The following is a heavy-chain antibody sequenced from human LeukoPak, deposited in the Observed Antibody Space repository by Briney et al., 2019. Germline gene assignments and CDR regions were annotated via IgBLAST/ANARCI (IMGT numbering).Heavy chain of an antibody. J-gene: IGHJ4*02. V-gene: IGHV3-23*01. CDR1: GFTFSKYG. CDR2: ISGSGGRT. Sequence: TGGSLRLSCAASGFTFSKYGMSWVRQAPGKGLEWVSGISGSGGRTYYADSVKGRFTISRDNSKNTLYLQMNSLRAEDTAVYYCAKDDVVTGTDYWGQGTLVTVSS. D-gene: IGHD1-20*01. CDR3: AKDDVVTGTDY.